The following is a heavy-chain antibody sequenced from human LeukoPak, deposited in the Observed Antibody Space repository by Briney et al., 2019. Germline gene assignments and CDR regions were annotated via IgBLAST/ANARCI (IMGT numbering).Heavy chain of an antibody. CDR2: INTTTGNP. V-gene: IGHV7-4-1*02. CDR3: ARGHDTTGYFAY. D-gene: IGHD3-9*01. CDR1: GYTFTTFP. J-gene: IGHJ4*02. Sequence: ASVKVSCKPSGYTFTTFPINWVRQAPGQGLEWMGWINTTTGNPTYAQGLTGQFVFSLDTSVSTAYLQITSLKTEDIGVYYCARGHDTTGYFAYWGRDPWSPSPQ.